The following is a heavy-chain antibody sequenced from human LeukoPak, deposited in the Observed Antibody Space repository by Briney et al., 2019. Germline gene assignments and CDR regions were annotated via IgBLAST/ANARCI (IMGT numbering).Heavy chain of an antibody. CDR1: GFTFSNYW. D-gene: IGHD4-17*01. CDR2: IKQDGSEK. V-gene: IGHV3-7*01. CDR3: ARGSRTVTTDAFDI. J-gene: IGHJ3*02. Sequence: PGGSLRLSCAASGFTFSNYWMSWVRQAPGKGLEWVANIKQDGSEKYYVDSVKGRFTISRDNAKNTLYLQMNSLRAEDTAVYYCARGSRTVTTDAFDIWGQGTMVTVSS.